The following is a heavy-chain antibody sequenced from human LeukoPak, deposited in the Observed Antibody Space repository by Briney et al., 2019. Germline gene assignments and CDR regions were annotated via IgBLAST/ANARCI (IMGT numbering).Heavy chain of an antibody. V-gene: IGHV3-11*01. D-gene: IGHD6-19*01. CDR1: GFAFRDYY. Sequence: GGSLRLSCAASGFAFRDYYMSWIRQAPGEGLEWISYITMTGSVIQYSDSVKGRFTTSRDNAKNSLYLQMNSLRAEDTAVYYCARGGWSRGWFDPWGQGTLVTVSS. CDR2: ITMTGSVI. J-gene: IGHJ5*02. CDR3: ARGGWSRGWFDP.